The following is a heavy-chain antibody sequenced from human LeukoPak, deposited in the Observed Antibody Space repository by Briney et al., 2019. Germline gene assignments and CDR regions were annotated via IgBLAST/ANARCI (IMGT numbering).Heavy chain of an antibody. V-gene: IGHV3-9*01. CDR3: AKHMRATNTYSFFGLDV. D-gene: IGHD1-26*01. CDR2: INWNGGGT. J-gene: IGHJ6*02. Sequence: GRSLRLSCAATGFTFKDYGMHWVRQPPGKGLEWVSSINWNGGGTDYADSVKGRFTIPRDNAENSLYLQLSSLRPEDTALYYCAKHMRATNTYSFFGLDVWGQGTTVTVSS. CDR1: GFTFKDYG.